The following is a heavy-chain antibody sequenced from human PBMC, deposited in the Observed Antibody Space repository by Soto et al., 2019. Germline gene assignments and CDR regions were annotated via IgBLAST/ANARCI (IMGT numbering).Heavy chain of an antibody. D-gene: IGHD4-4*01. CDR3: AKVTTVTPFGGMDV. Sequence: EVQLLESGGGLVQPGGSLRLSCAASGFTFSSYAMSWVRQAPGKGLEWVSAISGSGGSTYYADSVKGRFTISRDNSKNTLYLQMNSLRAEDTAVYYRAKVTTVTPFGGMDVWGQGTTVTVSS. V-gene: IGHV3-23*01. CDR2: ISGSGGST. J-gene: IGHJ6*02. CDR1: GFTFSSYA.